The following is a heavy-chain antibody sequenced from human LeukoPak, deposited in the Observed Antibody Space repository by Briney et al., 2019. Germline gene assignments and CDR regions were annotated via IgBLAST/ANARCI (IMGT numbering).Heavy chain of an antibody. J-gene: IGHJ4*02. CDR2: ISYDGSNQ. D-gene: IGHD3-22*01. Sequence: GGSLRLSCAASEFIFRNYDMHWVRQAPGKGLEWVADISYDGSNQYYADSVKGRFTISRDNSKNTLYLQMNSLRPEDTAVYYCAQDLHEYFYYSSGSFEYWGQGTLVTVS. V-gene: IGHV3-30*18. CDR1: EFIFRNYD. CDR3: AQDLHEYFYYSSGSFEY.